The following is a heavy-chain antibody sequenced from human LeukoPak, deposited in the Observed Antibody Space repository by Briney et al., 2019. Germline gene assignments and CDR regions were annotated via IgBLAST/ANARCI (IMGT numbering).Heavy chain of an antibody. CDR1: GGSISSYY. CDR3: ARIGHQNLGY. CDR2: IYTTGST. D-gene: IGHD1-14*01. J-gene: IGHJ4*02. Sequence: PSETLSLTCTVSGGSISSYYWSWVRQPAGKGLEWIGRIYTTGSTNYNPSLKSRVTMSVDTSKNQFSLNLRSVTAADTAFYYCARIGHQNLGYWGQGTLVTVSS. V-gene: IGHV4-4*07.